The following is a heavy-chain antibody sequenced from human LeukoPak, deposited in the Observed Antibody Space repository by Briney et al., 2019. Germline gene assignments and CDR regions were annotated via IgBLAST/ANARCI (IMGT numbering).Heavy chain of an antibody. V-gene: IGHV3-23*01. CDR3: AKLSGYPYYYYMDV. CDR1: GFTFSSYA. Sequence: GSLRLSCAASGFTFSSYAMSWVRQAPGKGLEWVSAISGSGGSTYYADSVKGRFTISRDNSKNTLYLQMNSLRAEDTAVYYCAKLSGYPYYYYMDVWGKGTTVTVSS. J-gene: IGHJ6*03. D-gene: IGHD3-3*01. CDR2: ISGSGGST.